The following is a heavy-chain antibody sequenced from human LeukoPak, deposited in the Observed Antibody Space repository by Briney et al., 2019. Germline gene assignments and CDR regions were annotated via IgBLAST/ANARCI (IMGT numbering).Heavy chain of an antibody. Sequence: GGSLRLSCAASGFTFSSYAMSWVRQAPGKGLEWVSAISGSGGSTYYADSVKGRFTISRDNSMNTLYLQMNSLRAEDTAVYYCAKRGIVLMVYAPVDYWGQGTLVTVSS. V-gene: IGHV3-23*01. CDR2: ISGSGGST. CDR1: GFTFSSYA. CDR3: AKRGIVLMVYAPVDY. J-gene: IGHJ4*02. D-gene: IGHD2-8*01.